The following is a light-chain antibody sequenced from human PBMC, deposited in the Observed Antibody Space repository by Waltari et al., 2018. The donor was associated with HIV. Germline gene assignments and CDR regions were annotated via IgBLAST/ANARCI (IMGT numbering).Light chain of an antibody. CDR2: DVN. Sequence: QSALTQPRSVSGSPGQSATISCTGTSSDVGDYNYVSWYQQHPAKAPKLMIFDVNQRPSGVPDRFSGSKSGNTASLTISGLQAEDEADYYCCSYADDYTWVFGGGTKLTVL. V-gene: IGLV2-11*01. CDR1: SSDVGDYNY. J-gene: IGLJ3*02. CDR3: CSYADDYTWV.